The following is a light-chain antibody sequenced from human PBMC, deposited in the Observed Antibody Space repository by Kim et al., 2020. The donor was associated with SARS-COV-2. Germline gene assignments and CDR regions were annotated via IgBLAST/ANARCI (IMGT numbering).Light chain of an antibody. CDR1: SSYVGAYNR. CDR3: SSLTSGSTSVV. Sequence: QPLTSSDTGTSSYVGAYNRVSWYQQYPGKAPKLMIFDVSNRPSGVSNRFSGSKSDNTASLTISGLQAEDEADYFCSSLTSGSTSVVFGGGTQLTVL. CDR2: DVS. J-gene: IGLJ2*01. V-gene: IGLV2-14*03.